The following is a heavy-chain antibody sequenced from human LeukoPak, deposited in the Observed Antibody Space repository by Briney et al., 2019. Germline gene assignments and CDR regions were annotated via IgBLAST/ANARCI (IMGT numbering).Heavy chain of an antibody. CDR1: GGSISSYH. CDR3: ARGGADSAYYYFDY. CDR2: IYYSGST. Sequence: SETLSLTCTVSGGSISSYHWSWIRQPPGKGLEWIGFIYYSGSTNYNPSLKSRVTISVDTSKNQFSLKLSSVTAADTAVYYCARGGADSAYYYFDYWGQGTLVTVSS. V-gene: IGHV4-59*12. D-gene: IGHD3-22*01. J-gene: IGHJ4*02.